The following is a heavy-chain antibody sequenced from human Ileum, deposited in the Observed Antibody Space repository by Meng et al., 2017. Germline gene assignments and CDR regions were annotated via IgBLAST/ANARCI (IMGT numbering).Heavy chain of an antibody. J-gene: IGHJ5*02. V-gene: IGHV3-74*01. CDR2: IKPDGRTT. CDR3: ARDWDWVVWDL. D-gene: IGHD3/OR15-3a*01. Sequence: VQLVESGGGLVQPGGSLTLSCAGSGFTLGTYSMHWLRQAPGKGLVWVSQIKPDGRTTAYADSMKGRFTISRDDAKNTLYLEMNSLRAEDAAVYYCARDWDWVVWDLWGQGTLVTVSS. CDR1: GFTLGTYS.